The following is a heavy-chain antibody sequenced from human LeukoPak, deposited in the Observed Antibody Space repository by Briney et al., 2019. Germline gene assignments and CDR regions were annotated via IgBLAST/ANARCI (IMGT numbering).Heavy chain of an antibody. CDR3: ARGWDY. CDR2: INSDGDNI. D-gene: IGHD6-13*01. J-gene: IGHJ4*02. CDR1: GFTFNSYS. Sequence: PGGSLRLSCAASGFTFNSYSMNWVRQAPGKGLVWVSRINSDGDNIRYADAVKGRFTISRDNAKNTLYLQMNSLRVEDTAVYYCARGWDYWGQGTLVTVSS. V-gene: IGHV3-74*01.